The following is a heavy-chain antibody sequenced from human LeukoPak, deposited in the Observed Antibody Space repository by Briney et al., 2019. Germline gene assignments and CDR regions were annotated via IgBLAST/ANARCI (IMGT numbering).Heavy chain of an antibody. CDR2: IRGSGNDI. D-gene: IGHD2-15*01. V-gene: IGHV3-48*01. CDR1: GFTFSTYT. CDR3: ARDGGSGGSCDY. Sequence: PGGSLRLSCAASGFTFSTYTMNWVRQAPGKGLEWVSYIRGSGNDIHYADSVKGRFTISRDNAKNSLYLQMNSLRADDTALYYCARDGGSGGSCDYWGQGTLVTVSS. J-gene: IGHJ4*02.